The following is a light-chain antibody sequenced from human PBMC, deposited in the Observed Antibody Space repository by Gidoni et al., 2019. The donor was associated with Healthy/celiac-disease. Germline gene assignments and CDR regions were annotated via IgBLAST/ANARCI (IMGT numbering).Light chain of an antibody. Sequence: HSALPQLASMSGSPGRSITIPCTGTNSDVGGYNYVSWYQQHPGKAPKLMIYDVINRPSGVSKRVSGSKSGNTASLTISGLQAEDEADYYCSSYTSSSTPVVFGGGTKLTVL. CDR3: SSYTSSSTPVV. CDR2: DVI. V-gene: IGLV2-14*01. J-gene: IGLJ2*01. CDR1: NSDVGGYNY.